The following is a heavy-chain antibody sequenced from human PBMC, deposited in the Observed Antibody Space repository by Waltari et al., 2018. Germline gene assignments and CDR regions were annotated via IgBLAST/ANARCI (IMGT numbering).Heavy chain of an antibody. D-gene: IGHD3-10*01. CDR2: ISGSGDNT. J-gene: IGHJ4*02. CDR3: AKHLTLVRGIGPYFDY. V-gene: IGHV3-23*01. CDR1: GFTFSNYA. Sequence: EVQLLESGGGLVQPGGSLRLSCAASGFTFSNYAMRWVRQAPGKGLGWVSAISGSGDNTFYVDAVKGRFTISRDKSKNTLYLQMNSLRAEDTAVYYCAKHLTLVRGIGPYFDYWGQGTLVTVSS.